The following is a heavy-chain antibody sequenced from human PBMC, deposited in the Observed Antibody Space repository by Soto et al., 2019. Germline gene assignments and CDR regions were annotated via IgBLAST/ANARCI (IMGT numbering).Heavy chain of an antibody. J-gene: IGHJ4*02. CDR3: ARGVVGMITFGGVIKY. CDR2: IIPIFGTA. Sequence: QVQLVQSGAEVKKPGSSVKVSCTASGGTFSSYAISWVRQAPGQGLEWMGGIIPIFGTANYAQKFQGRVTITADESTSTAYMELSSMRSEDTAVYYCARGVVGMITFGGVIKYWGQGTLVTVSS. V-gene: IGHV1-69*12. CDR1: GGTFSSYA. D-gene: IGHD3-16*02.